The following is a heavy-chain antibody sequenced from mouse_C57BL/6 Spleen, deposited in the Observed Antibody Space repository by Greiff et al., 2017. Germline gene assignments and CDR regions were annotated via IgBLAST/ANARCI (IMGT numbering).Heavy chain of an antibody. Sequence: QVQLQQSGAELARPGASVKLSCKASGYTFTSYGISWVKQRTGQGLEWIGEIYPRSGNTYYNEKFKGKATLTADKSSSTAYMELRSLTSEDSAVCFCARGPPYYSNPWFAYWGQGTLVTVSA. CDR2: IYPRSGNT. CDR1: GYTFTSYG. V-gene: IGHV1-81*01. J-gene: IGHJ3*01. CDR3: ARGPPYYSNPWFAY. D-gene: IGHD2-5*01.